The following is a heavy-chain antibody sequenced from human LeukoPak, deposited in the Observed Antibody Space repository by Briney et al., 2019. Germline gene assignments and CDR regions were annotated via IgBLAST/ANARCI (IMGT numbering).Heavy chain of an antibody. CDR3: ARLRGYSYGYREYYFDY. CDR1: GGSISSSSYY. J-gene: IGHJ4*02. Sequence: SETLSLTCTVSGGSISSSSYYWGWIRQPPGKGLEWIGSIYYSGSTYYNPSLKSRVTISVDTSKNQFSLELSSVTAADTAVYYCARLRGYSYGYREYYFDYWGQGTLVTVSS. D-gene: IGHD5-18*01. V-gene: IGHV4-39*01. CDR2: IYYSGST.